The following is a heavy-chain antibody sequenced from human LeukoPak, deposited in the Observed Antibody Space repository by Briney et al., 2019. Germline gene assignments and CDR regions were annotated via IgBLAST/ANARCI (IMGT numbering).Heavy chain of an antibody. CDR3: AKPGSSGWYYFDY. D-gene: IGHD6-19*01. Sequence: GGSLRLSCAASGFTFSSYAMSWVRQAPGKGLEWVSTISASGGSTYYADSVKGRFTISRDNSKNTLYLQMNSLRAEDTAVYYCAKPGSSGWYYFDYWGQGTLVTVSS. J-gene: IGHJ4*02. CDR1: GFTFSSYA. CDR2: ISASGGST. V-gene: IGHV3-23*01.